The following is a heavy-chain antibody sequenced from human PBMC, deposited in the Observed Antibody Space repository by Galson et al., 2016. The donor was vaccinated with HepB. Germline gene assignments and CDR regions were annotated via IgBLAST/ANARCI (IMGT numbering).Heavy chain of an antibody. V-gene: IGHV3-30*04. Sequence: SLRLSCAASGFTFSNFPMHWVRQTPDRGLEWVAVTSKDGSNEWFAESVRGRFTISRDNSKNTLYLEMNSLGREDRGVYYCASEAERWNYLDYWGQGTLVTVSS. CDR2: TSKDGSNE. CDR3: ASEAERWNYLDY. J-gene: IGHJ4*02. CDR1: GFTFSNFP. D-gene: IGHD5-24*01.